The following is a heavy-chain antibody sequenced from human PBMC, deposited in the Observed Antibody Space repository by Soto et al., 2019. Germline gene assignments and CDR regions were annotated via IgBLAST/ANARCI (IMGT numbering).Heavy chain of an antibody. CDR3: AREGVAPYYYYGMDV. CDR1: GYTFTRSG. CDR2: ISTYNGDT. V-gene: IGHV1-18*01. Sequence: ASVKVSCKASGYTFTRSGISWGRPAPAQVLVLMGWISTYNGDTNYAQTFQGRVTMTTDTSTSTVHMEVRSLRSDDTAVYYCAREGVAPYYYYGMDVWGQGTPVTVSS. D-gene: IGHD5-12*01. J-gene: IGHJ6*02.